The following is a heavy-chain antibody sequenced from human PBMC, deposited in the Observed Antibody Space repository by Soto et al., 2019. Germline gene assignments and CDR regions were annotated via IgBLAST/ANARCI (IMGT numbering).Heavy chain of an antibody. CDR3: ATGFVRAIHPDVRSWYRVDV. V-gene: IGHV1-24*01. J-gene: IGHJ6*02. CDR2: FDPEDGEK. Sequence: ASVKVSCKVSGYSLTEISMHWVRQAPGKGLQWMGNFDPEDGEKIYAQKFQGRVTMTEDTSTDTAYMGLSSLRSEDTAVYYCATGFVRAIHPDVRSWYRVDVXGQ. D-gene: IGHD1-26*01. CDR1: GYSLTEIS.